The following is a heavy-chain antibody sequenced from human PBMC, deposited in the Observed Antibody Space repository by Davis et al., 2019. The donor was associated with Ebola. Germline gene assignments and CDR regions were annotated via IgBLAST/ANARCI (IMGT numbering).Heavy chain of an antibody. J-gene: IGHJ4*02. D-gene: IGHD3-10*01. CDR3: ARVADGSGSRHFDY. Sequence: ASVKVSCKASGYTFTGYHVHWVRQAPGQRLEWMGWINAGNGNTKYSQKFQGRVTITRDTSASTAYMELSSLRSEDTAVYYCARVADGSGSRHFDYWGQGTLVTVSS. V-gene: IGHV1-3*01. CDR1: GYTFTGYH. CDR2: INAGNGNT.